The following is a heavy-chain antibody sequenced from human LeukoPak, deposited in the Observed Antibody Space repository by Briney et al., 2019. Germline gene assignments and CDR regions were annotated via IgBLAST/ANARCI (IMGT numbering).Heavy chain of an antibody. J-gene: IGHJ4*02. CDR2: IYYSGST. Sequence: SETLSLTCTVSGGSVSSGSYYWSWIRQPPGTGLEWIGYIYYSGSTNYNPSLKSRVTISVDTSKNQFSLKLSSVTAADTAVYYCARVTYDYVWGSSPGSFDYWGQGTLVTVSS. V-gene: IGHV4-61*01. CDR3: ARVTYDYVWGSSPGSFDY. D-gene: IGHD3-16*01. CDR1: GGSVSSGSYY.